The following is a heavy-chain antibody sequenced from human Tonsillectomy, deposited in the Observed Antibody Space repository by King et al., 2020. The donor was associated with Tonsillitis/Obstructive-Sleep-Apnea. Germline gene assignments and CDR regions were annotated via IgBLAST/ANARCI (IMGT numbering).Heavy chain of an antibody. CDR1: GYTFISYY. Sequence: QLVQSGTEVKKPGASVKVSCKASGYTFISYYMHWVRQAPGQGLEWMGIISPSGGSPTYAQKFRGRVTLTRDTSTSTVYLELGSLRSDDTAVYYCARGYCSGGTCYRGDYWGQGTLVTVSP. D-gene: IGHD2-15*01. CDR2: ISPSGGSP. V-gene: IGHV1-46*01. J-gene: IGHJ4*02. CDR3: ARGYCSGGTCYRGDY.